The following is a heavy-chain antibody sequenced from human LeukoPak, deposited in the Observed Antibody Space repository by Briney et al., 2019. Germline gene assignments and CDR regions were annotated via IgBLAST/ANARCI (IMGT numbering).Heavy chain of an antibody. J-gene: IGHJ4*02. V-gene: IGHV1-2*02. CDR2: INPNSGGT. CDR1: GYTFTDYY. Sequence: ASVKVSCKASGYTFTDYYLHWVRQAPGQGLEWMGWINPNSGGTNFAQKFQGRVTMTRDTSISTAYMELRSLRSDDTAVYYCARDGRYFDWTYWGQGTLVTVSS. D-gene: IGHD3-9*01. CDR3: ARDGRYFDWTY.